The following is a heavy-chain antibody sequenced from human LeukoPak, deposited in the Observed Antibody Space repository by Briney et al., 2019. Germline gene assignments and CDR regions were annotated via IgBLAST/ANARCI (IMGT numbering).Heavy chain of an antibody. CDR3: ARVKDFWKTPWYFDL. J-gene: IGHJ2*01. Sequence: PSETLSLTCTVSGGSISSYYWSWIRQPPGKGLEWIGYIYYSGSTNYNPSLKSRVTISVDTSKNQFSLKLSSVTAADTAVHYCARVKDFWKTPWYFDLWGRGTLVTVSS. D-gene: IGHD3-3*01. CDR1: GGSISSYY. CDR2: IYYSGST. V-gene: IGHV4-59*01.